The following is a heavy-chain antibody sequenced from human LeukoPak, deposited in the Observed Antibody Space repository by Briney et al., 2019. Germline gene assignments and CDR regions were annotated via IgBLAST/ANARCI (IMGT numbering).Heavy chain of an antibody. Sequence: GGSLRLSCAASGLTFSSHWMNWVRQAPGKGLVWVSRIASDGSSTTYADSVKGRFSISRDNAKNTLYLQMNSLRVEDTAVYYCARGRPHGNDYWGQGTLVTVSS. CDR1: GLTFSSHW. J-gene: IGHJ4*02. CDR3: ARGRPHGNDY. CDR2: IASDGSST. V-gene: IGHV3-74*01. D-gene: IGHD4-23*01.